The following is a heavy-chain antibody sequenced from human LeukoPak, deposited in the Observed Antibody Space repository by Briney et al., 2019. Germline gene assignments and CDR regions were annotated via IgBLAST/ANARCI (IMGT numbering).Heavy chain of an antibody. Sequence: ASVKVSCKASGYTFTNYAMHWVCQAPGQRLEWMGWINAGNGNTKYSQKFQGRVTITRDTSASTAHMELSSLRSEDTAVYYCARGIRGVTTFDYWGQGTLVTVSS. CDR1: GYTFTNYA. CDR2: INAGNGNT. V-gene: IGHV1-3*01. D-gene: IGHD4-17*01. J-gene: IGHJ4*02. CDR3: ARGIRGVTTFDY.